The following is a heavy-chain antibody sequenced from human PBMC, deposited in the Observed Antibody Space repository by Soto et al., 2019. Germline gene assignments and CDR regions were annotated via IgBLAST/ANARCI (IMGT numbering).Heavy chain of an antibody. CDR2: ISGSGGST. CDR3: AKVLVFWSGYPNWFDP. V-gene: IGHV3-23*01. Sequence: GGSLRLSCAASGFTFSSYAMSWVRQAPGKGLERVSAISGSGGSTYYADSVKGRFTISRDNSKNTLYLQMNSLRAEDTAVYYCAKVLVFWSGYPNWFDPWGQGTLVTVSS. D-gene: IGHD3-3*01. J-gene: IGHJ5*02. CDR1: GFTFSSYA.